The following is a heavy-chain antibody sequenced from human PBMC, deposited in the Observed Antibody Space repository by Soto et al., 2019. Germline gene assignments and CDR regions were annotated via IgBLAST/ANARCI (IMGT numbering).Heavy chain of an antibody. Sequence: EVQLVESGGGLVQPGGSLRLSCAASGFTFSSYSMNWVRQAPGKGLEWVSYISSSSSTIYYADSVKGRFTISRDNAKNSLYLQMNSLIAEDTAVYYCARGDSVGRWLQLNAFDIWGQGTMVTVSS. CDR2: ISSSSSTI. CDR3: ARGDSVGRWLQLNAFDI. CDR1: GFTFSSYS. V-gene: IGHV3-48*01. D-gene: IGHD5-12*01. J-gene: IGHJ3*02.